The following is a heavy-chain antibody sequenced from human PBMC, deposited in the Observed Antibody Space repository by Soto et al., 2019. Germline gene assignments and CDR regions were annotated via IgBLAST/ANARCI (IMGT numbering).Heavy chain of an antibody. J-gene: IGHJ5*01. CDR1: GGSTSSGGYY. Sequence: QVQLRESGPGLVKPSQTLSLTCTVSGGSTSSGGYYWNWIRQHPGKGLEWIGYIYNSASSYYNPSLKRRGTIFIDPSKNQFSLKLSSVTAADTAVYYCARGSQRNWFDSWGQGTQVTVSS. V-gene: IGHV4-31*03. CDR2: IYNSASS. CDR3: ARGSQRNWFDS.